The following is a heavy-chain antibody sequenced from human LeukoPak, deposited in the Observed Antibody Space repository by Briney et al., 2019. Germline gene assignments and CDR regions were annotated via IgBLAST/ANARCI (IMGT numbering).Heavy chain of an antibody. CDR2: INPSGST. D-gene: IGHD3-3*01. CDR3: ATRDLRL. J-gene: IGHJ4*02. V-gene: IGHV4-34*01. CDR1: GGSFSGYY. Sequence: KSSETLSLTCAVYGGSFSGYYWSWIRQPPGKGLEWIGEINPSGSTNYNPSLKSRVTISVDTSKNQFSLRLSSVTAADTAVYYCATRDLRLWGQGTLVTVSS.